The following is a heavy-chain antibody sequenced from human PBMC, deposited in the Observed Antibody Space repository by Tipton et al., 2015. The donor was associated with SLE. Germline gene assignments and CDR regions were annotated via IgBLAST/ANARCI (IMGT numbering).Heavy chain of an antibody. J-gene: IGHJ4*02. CDR2: ISWNSEKI. CDR1: GFTFDDYA. D-gene: IGHD3-3*01. V-gene: IGHV3-9*01. CDR3: AKGIRFLEWFRFDS. Sequence: SLRLSCAASGFTFDDYAMHWVRQAPGKGLEWVSGISWNSEKIAYADSVKGRFTISRDNAKNSLFPQMNSLRAEDTAFYYCAKGIRFLEWFRFDSWGQGTLVTVSS.